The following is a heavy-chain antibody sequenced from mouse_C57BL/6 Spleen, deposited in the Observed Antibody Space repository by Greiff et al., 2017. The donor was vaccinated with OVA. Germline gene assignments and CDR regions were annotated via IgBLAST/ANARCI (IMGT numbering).Heavy chain of an antibody. CDR2: INPNNGGT. Sequence: EVQLMESGPELVKPGASVKIPCKASGSTFTDYNMDWVKQSHGKSLEWIGDINPNNGGTIYNQKFKGKATLTVDKSSSTAYMELRSLTSEDTAVYYCARENYAMDYWGQGTSVTVSS. CDR3: ARENYAMDY. CDR1: GSTFTDYN. J-gene: IGHJ4*01. V-gene: IGHV1-18*01.